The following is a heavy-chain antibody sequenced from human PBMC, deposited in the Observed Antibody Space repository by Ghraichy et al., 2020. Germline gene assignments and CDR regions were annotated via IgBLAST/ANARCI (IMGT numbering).Heavy chain of an antibody. CDR3: ARGRLRYTSGLGND. V-gene: IGHV4-34*01. D-gene: IGHD6-25*01. Sequence: SETLSLKCAVYGGSFSGYYWTWIRQSPGKGLEWIGEINHSGSTNYNPSLKSRVTISLDTSKNQISLKVTSVNAADTAVYYCARGRLRYTSGLGNDWGQGNLVTVSS. CDR1: GGSFSGYY. J-gene: IGHJ4*02. CDR2: INHSGST.